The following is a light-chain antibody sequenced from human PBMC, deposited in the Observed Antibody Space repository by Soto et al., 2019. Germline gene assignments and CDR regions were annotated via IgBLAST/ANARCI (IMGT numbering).Light chain of an antibody. CDR2: DAS. CDR3: QQRSNWPPSIT. CDR1: QSVRSF. V-gene: IGKV3-11*02. Sequence: EIVLTQSPATLSLSPGESATLSCRASQSVRSFLAWYQQKPGLPPRLLIYDASKRATGIPARFTGSGSGRDFTLTISSLEPEDFAVYYCQQRSNWPPSITFGQGTRLEIK. J-gene: IGKJ5*01.